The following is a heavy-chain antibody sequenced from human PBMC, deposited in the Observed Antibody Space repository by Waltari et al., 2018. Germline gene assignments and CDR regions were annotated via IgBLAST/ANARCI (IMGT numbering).Heavy chain of an antibody. CDR3: ARDRNYYDSSGYFDAFDI. V-gene: IGHV4-59*01. D-gene: IGHD3-22*01. CDR2: IYYSGST. J-gene: IGHJ3*02. CDR1: GGSISSYY. Sequence: QVQLQESGPGLVKPSETLSLTCTVSGGSISSYYWSWIRQPPGKGLEWIGYIYYSGSTNYNPSLKSRVTISVGTSKNQFSLKLSSVTAADTAVYYCARDRNYYDSSGYFDAFDIWGQGTMVTVSS.